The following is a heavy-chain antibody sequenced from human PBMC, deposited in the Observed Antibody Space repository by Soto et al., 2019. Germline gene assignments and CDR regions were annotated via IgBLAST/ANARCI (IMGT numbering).Heavy chain of an antibody. Sequence: QVQLVESGGGVVQPGRSLRLSCAASGFTFSSYGMHWVRQAPGKGLEWVAVIWYDGSNKYYADSVKGRFTISRDNSKNTMYLQMNSLRAEDTAVYYCARDYSASSGYYSQGYFDLWGRGTLVTVSS. V-gene: IGHV3-33*01. D-gene: IGHD3-22*01. J-gene: IGHJ2*01. CDR3: ARDYSASSGYYSQGYFDL. CDR1: GFTFSSYG. CDR2: IWYDGSNK.